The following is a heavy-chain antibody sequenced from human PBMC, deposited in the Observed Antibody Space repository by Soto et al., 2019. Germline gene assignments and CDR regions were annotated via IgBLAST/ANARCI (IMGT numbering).Heavy chain of an antibody. CDR2: MNPNSGNT. D-gene: IGHD3-16*02. Sequence: ASVKVSCKASGYTFTSYDINWVRQATGQGLEWMGWMNPNSGNTDYAQKFQGRVTMTRNTSISTAYMELSSLRSEDTAVYYCARVAPVWGSYRYTGDFDYWGQGTLVTVSS. CDR3: ARVAPVWGSYRYTGDFDY. CDR1: GYTFTSYD. V-gene: IGHV1-8*01. J-gene: IGHJ4*02.